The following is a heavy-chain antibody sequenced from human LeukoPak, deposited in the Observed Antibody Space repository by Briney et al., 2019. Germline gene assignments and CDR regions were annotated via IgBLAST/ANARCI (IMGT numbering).Heavy chain of an antibody. Sequence: GVSLTLSSAASGFTISTNYMSWLRQPAGQGLEGPTVIYTGGTTFYADSVKGRFTISRDNSKNPLYLQMNSLRADDTAVYYCTKLKGWYGEGYCDHWGQGTLVTVSS. CDR1: GFTISTNY. V-gene: IGHV3-53*01. D-gene: IGHD3-10*01. CDR2: IYTGGTT. CDR3: TKLKGWYGEGYCDH. J-gene: IGHJ4*02.